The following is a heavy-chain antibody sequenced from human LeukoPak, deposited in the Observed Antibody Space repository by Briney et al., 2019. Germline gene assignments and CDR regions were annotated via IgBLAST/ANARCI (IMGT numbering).Heavy chain of an antibody. V-gene: IGHV1-2*07. CDR2: INPTNRVS. J-gene: IGHJ6*02. Sequence: GASVTVSCKASGYIFNNYYMHWVRQAPGQGLEWMGWINPTNRVSKIPHRFQGRVTLTRDTSISTAYMEVSRLSSDDTAVYYCARDGGLDVWGQGTTVTVSS. CDR3: ARDGGLDV. CDR1: GYIFNNYY.